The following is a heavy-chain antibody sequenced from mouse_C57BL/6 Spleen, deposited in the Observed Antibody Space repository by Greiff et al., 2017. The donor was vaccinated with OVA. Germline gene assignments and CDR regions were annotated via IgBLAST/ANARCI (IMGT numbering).Heavy chain of an antibody. Sequence: EVKLMESGGGLVKPGGSLKLSCAASGFTFSDYGMHWVRQAPEKGLEWVAYISSGSSTIYYADTVTGRFTISRDNAKNTLFLQMASLRSEDTAMYYCARDGYYAWFADWGQGTLVTVSA. D-gene: IGHD2-3*01. J-gene: IGHJ3*01. CDR3: ARDGYYAWFAD. V-gene: IGHV5-17*01. CDR2: ISSGSSTI. CDR1: GFTFSDYG.